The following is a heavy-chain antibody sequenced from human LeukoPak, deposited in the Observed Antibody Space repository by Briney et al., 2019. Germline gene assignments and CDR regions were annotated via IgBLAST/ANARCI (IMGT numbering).Heavy chain of an antibody. CDR3: AQQLGYCSGGSCYSGDYFDY. D-gene: IGHD2-15*01. J-gene: IGHJ4*02. V-gene: IGHV3-23*01. CDR1: GVTLSSDA. CDR2: ISVTGGST. Sequence: PRGSLRLSCAASGVTLSSDAMSWVRQAPGKGLEWVSAISVTGGSTYYADSVKGRFTIPRDNSKTTLYLQMNSLRAEDTAVYYCAQQLGYCSGGSCYSGDYFDYWGQGTLVTVSS.